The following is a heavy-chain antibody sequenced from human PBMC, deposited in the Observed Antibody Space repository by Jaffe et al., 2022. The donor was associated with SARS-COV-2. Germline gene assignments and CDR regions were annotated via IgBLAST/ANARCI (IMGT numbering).Heavy chain of an antibody. CDR2: ISYDGTKK. Sequence: QVQLVESGGGVVQPGRSLRLSCEASGFTFSSYGMHWVRQAPGKGLEWVALISYDGTKKYYADSVKGRLTISRDNSKSTVFLQMDSLRAEDTAVYYCAKGITLSPSLCMDVWGRGTTVTVSS. CDR3: AKGITLSPSLCMDV. D-gene: IGHD3-16*01. V-gene: IGHV3-30*18. J-gene: IGHJ6*02. CDR1: GFTFSSYG.